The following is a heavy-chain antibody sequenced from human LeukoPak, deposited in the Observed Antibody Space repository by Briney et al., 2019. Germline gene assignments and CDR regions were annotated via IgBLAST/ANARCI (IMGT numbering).Heavy chain of an antibody. V-gene: IGHV4-39*07. CDR1: GGSISSSSYY. CDR3: ARAQTLPPHYYYYMDV. J-gene: IGHJ6*03. Sequence: SETLSLTCTVSGGSISSSSYYWGWIRQPPGKGLEWIGSIYYSGPTYYNPSLKSRVTISIDTSKSQFSLKLSSVTAADTAVYYCARAQTLPPHYYYYMDVWGKGTTVTVSS. D-gene: IGHD2-15*01. CDR2: IYYSGPT.